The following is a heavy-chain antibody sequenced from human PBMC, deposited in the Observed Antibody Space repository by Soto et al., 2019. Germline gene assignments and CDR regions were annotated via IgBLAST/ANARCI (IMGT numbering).Heavy chain of an antibody. D-gene: IGHD3-9*01. J-gene: IGHJ6*02. CDR2: IWNDGSNK. Sequence: GGSLRLSCAASGFTFTNYGMYWVRQAPGKGLEWLAAIWNDGSNKYYVDSVKGRFSISRDNSKNTLYLQMSSLRAEDTAVYYCARDLNGMGVWGQGTTVTVSS. CDR1: GFTFTNYG. V-gene: IGHV3-33*01. CDR3: ARDLNGMGV.